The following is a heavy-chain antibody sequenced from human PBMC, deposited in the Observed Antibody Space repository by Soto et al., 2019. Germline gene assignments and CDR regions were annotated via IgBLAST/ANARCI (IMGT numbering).Heavy chain of an antibody. CDR2: INHSGST. D-gene: IGHD2-15*01. CDR1: SGSIDNVYW. V-gene: IGHV4-4*02. J-gene: IGHJ5*02. Sequence: PSETLSLTCAVSSGSIDNVYWWSWIRQPPGKGLEWIGEINHSGSTNYNPSLKSRVTISVDTSKNQFSLKLSSVTAADTAVYYCARDVCSGGSCYSGFNWFDPWGQGTLVTVSS. CDR3: ARDVCSGGSCYSGFNWFDP.